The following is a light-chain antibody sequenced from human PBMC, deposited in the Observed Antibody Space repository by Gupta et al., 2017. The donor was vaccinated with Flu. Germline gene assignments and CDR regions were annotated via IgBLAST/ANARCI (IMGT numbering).Light chain of an antibody. J-gene: IGKJ1*01. CDR2: QAS. Sequence: IQMIQSPFTRSAPVGDRVSITCRASQSIISWLAWYQRKAGKATKLLFYQASSLESGVPSRFSGSGSGTEFTLTISSLQPDDFASYYYQQYNNSWTFGQGTKVEIK. CDR3: QQYNNSWT. CDR1: QSIISW. V-gene: IGKV1-5*03.